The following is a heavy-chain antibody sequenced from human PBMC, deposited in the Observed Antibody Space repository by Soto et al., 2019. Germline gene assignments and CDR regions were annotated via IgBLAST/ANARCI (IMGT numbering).Heavy chain of an antibody. V-gene: IGHV5-51*01. CDR1: GYSFTSYW. CDR2: IDPSDSYT. Sequence: RVESLKISCKGSGYSFTSYWISWWRQMPGKGLAWMGMIDPSDSYTRYSPSFQGQVTISADKSISTAYLQLSSLKASDTAMYYCARHGPRVYYDNSDYYYYGMDVWGQGTTVTVSS. CDR3: ARHGPRVYYDNSDYYYYGMDV. D-gene: IGHD3-22*01. J-gene: IGHJ6*02.